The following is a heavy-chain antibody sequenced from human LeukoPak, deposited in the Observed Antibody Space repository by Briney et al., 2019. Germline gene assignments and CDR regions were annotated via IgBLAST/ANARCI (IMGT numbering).Heavy chain of an antibody. J-gene: IGHJ4*02. CDR2: IWYDGSNK. CDR1: GFTFISYG. Sequence: PGGSLRLSCAASGFTFISYGMHRVRQAPGKGLEWVAVIWYDGSNKYYADSVKGRFTISRDNSKNTLYLQMNSLRAEDTAVYYCAKDKSYSSGYSDYWGQGTLVTVSS. D-gene: IGHD3-22*01. CDR3: AKDKSYSSGYSDY. V-gene: IGHV3-33*06.